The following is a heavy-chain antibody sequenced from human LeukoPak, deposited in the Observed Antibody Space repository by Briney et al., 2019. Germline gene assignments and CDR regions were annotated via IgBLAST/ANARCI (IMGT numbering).Heavy chain of an antibody. Sequence: SETLSLTCTVSGGSISNYYWSWIRQPPGKGLEWIGYIYYSGSTNYNPSLKSRVTISVDTSKNQFSLKLRSVTAADTAVYFCARVRDQRIDYWGQGTLVTVSS. CDR1: GGSISNYY. D-gene: IGHD1-1*01. CDR2: IYYSGST. J-gene: IGHJ4*02. V-gene: IGHV4-59*01. CDR3: ARVRDQRIDY.